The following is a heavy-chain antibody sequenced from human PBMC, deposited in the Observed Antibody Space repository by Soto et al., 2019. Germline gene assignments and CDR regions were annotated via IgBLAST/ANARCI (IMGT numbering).Heavy chain of an antibody. V-gene: IGHV3-74*01. J-gene: IGHJ4*02. CDR3: ARDRKAESADY. CDR2: INNDGSST. CDR1: RVTFSIYV. Sequence: PEGSLRLSCAAARVTFSIYVIHWVRKVPGKGWVGVSHINNDGSSTTYADSVKGRFTISRDNAKNTLYLQMNSLRAEDTDVSYCARDRKAESADYWGQGTLVTFSS.